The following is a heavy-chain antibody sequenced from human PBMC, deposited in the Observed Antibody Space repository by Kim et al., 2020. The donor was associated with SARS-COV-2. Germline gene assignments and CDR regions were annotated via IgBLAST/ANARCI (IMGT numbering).Heavy chain of an antibody. CDR3: ARGRIAAAGTGPMARSQYYYYGMDV. CDR1: GGSISSSNW. Sequence: SETLSLTCAVSGGSISSSNWWSWVRQPPGKGLEWIGEIYHSGSTNYNPSLKSRVTISVDKSKNQFSLKLSSVTAADTAVYYCARGRIAAAGTGPMARSQYYYYGMDVWGQGTTVTVSS. V-gene: IGHV4-4*02. J-gene: IGHJ6*02. D-gene: IGHD6-13*01. CDR2: IYHSGST.